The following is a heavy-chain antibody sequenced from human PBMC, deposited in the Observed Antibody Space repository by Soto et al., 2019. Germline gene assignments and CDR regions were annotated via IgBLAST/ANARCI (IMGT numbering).Heavy chain of an antibody. CDR2: IDPNSGGT. J-gene: IGHJ6*02. CDR1: GYTFTGYF. Sequence: ASVKVSCKASGYTFTGYFIHWVRQAPGQGLEWMGWIDPNSGGTNYAETFQGRVTMTRATSISTVYMELSRLTSDDTAVYFCARKYLRINSWYEASMDVWGQGTTVTVSS. D-gene: IGHD6-13*01. V-gene: IGHV1-2*02. CDR3: ARKYLRINSWYEASMDV.